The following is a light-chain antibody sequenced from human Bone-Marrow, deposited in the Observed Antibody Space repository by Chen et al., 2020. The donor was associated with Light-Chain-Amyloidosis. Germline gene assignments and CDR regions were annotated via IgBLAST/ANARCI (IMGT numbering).Light chain of an antibody. Sequence: EIVLTQYPGTLALSPGEGANLSCRASQTISSNYLTWYQQKFGQAPRLLIYGSSSRATGIPDRFTGSGSGTDFTLPINRLEPEDFAMYYCQQYGTSPLTFGGGTKVEIK. CDR3: QQYGTSPLT. J-gene: IGKJ4*01. CDR2: GSS. CDR1: QTISSNY. V-gene: IGKV3-20*01.